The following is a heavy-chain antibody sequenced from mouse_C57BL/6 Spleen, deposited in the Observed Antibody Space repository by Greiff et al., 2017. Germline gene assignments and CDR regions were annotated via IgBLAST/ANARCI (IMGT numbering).Heavy chain of an antibody. J-gene: IGHJ4*01. Sequence: VQLQQPGAELVKPGASVKLSCKASGYTFTSYWMHWVKQRPGRGLEWIGRIDPNSGGTKYNEKFKSKATLTVDKPSSTAYMQLSSLTSEDDAVYYCARSGDYYAMDYWGQGTSVTVSS. V-gene: IGHV1-72*01. CDR2: IDPNSGGT. CDR1: GYTFTSYW. CDR3: ARSGDYYAMDY. D-gene: IGHD1-1*02.